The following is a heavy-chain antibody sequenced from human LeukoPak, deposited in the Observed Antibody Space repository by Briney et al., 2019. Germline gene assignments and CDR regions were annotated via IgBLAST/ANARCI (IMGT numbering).Heavy chain of an antibody. CDR3: ARDFLNYYDSSGYTDY. J-gene: IGHJ4*02. V-gene: IGHV1-18*01. D-gene: IGHD3-22*01. Sequence: ASVKVSCKASGYTFTSYGISWVRQAPGQGLEWMGWISAYSGNTNYAQKLQGRVTMTTDTSTSTAYMELRSLRSDDTAVYYCARDFLNYYDSSGYTDYWGQGTLVTVSS. CDR1: GYTFTSYG. CDR2: ISAYSGNT.